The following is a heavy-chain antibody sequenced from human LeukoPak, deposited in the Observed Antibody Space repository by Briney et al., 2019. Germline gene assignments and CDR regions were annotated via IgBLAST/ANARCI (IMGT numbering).Heavy chain of an antibody. CDR2: IYYSGST. D-gene: IGHD2-2*01. J-gene: IGHJ4*02. CDR3: ARQIGYCSSTSCYADKVDY. V-gene: IGHV4-39*01. Sequence: SETLSLTCTVSGGSISSSSYYWGWIRQPPGKGLEWIGSIYYSGSTYYNPSLKSRVTISVDTSKNQFSLKLSSVTAADTAVYYCARQIGYCSSTSCYADKVDYWGQGTLVTVSS. CDR1: GGSISSSSYY.